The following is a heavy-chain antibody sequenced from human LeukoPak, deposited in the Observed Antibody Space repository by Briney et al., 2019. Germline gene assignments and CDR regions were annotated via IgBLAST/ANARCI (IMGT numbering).Heavy chain of an antibody. J-gene: IGHJ4*02. CDR2: ISGSGGST. CDR3: ARGKSRGSHIDY. D-gene: IGHD1-26*01. CDR1: GFTFSSYA. Sequence: GGSLRLSCAASGFTFSSYAMSWVRQAPGKGLGWVSVISGSGGSTYYGDSVKGRFTISRDNSKNTLYLQMNSLRADDTAVYYCARGKSRGSHIDYWGQGTLVTVSS. V-gene: IGHV3-23*01.